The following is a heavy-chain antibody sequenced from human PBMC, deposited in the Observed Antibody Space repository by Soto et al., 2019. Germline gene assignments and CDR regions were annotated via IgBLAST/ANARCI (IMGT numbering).Heavy chain of an antibody. Sequence: ASVKVSCKASGYTFTSYGISWVRQAPGQGLEWMGWISAYNGNTNYAQKLQGRVTMTTDTSTSTAYMELRSLRSDDTAVYYCARFEHGDYDSNWFDPWGQGTLVTVSS. V-gene: IGHV1-18*01. CDR2: ISAYNGNT. D-gene: IGHD4-17*01. CDR3: ARFEHGDYDSNWFDP. CDR1: GYTFTSYG. J-gene: IGHJ5*02.